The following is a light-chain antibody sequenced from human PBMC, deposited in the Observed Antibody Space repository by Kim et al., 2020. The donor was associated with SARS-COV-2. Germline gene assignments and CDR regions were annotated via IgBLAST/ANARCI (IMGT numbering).Light chain of an antibody. J-gene: IGKJ5*01. CDR1: QSVTNF. CDR2: EDS. V-gene: IGKV3-11*01. CDR3: QHRSTWPIS. Sequence: PGEIASLSCRASQSVTNFLAWFQHKPGQAPRLLIYEDSKRATGIPARFSGSGSGTDFNLTISSLEPEDFAVYYCQHRSTWPISFGQGTRLEIK.